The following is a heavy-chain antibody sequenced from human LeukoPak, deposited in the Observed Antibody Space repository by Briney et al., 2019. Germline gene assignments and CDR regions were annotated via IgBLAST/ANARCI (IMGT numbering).Heavy chain of an antibody. V-gene: IGHV1-2*06. Sequence: ASVTVCFKSAGYNFPAYFMHWVRHAPGQGLEWMGRINPNGGDTNYAQKVQGRVTIASDTAISTAYMELNSLMSDDTAVYYCVRVGITTSWSNFDYWGQGTLVTVSS. J-gene: IGHJ4*02. CDR2: INPNGGDT. D-gene: IGHD2-2*01. CDR3: VRVGITTSWSNFDY. CDR1: GYNFPAYF.